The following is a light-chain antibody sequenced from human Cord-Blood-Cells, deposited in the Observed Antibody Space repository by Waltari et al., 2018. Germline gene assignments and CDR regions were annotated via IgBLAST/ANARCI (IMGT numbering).Light chain of an antibody. CDR3: QQYYSTPWT. CDR2: CAS. CDR1: QSVLYSYNNKNY. V-gene: IGKV4-1*01. J-gene: IGKJ1*01. Sequence: DIVMTQSPDLLALSQGERATITGKYRQSVLYSYNNKNYLAWYQQKPGKPPKLLIYCASTRESGVPDRFSGSGSGTDFTLTISSLQAEDVAVYYCQQYYSTPWTFGQGTKVEIK.